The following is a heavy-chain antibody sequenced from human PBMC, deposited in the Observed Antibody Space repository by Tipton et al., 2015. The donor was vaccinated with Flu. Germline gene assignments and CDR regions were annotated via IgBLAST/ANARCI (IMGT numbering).Heavy chain of an antibody. CDR1: GGSISTYY. CDR2: IYYSGTT. D-gene: IGHD4-11*01. J-gene: IGHJ5*02. Sequence: TLSLTCSVSGGSISTYYWSWIRQAPGKGLEWIGYIYYSGTTNYNPSLKSRVTISMDTSKNQFYLRLSSVTAADTAVYYCARRDYSNYVSEPKNWFHPWGQGTLVTVSS. V-gene: IGHV4-59*08. CDR3: ARRDYSNYVSEPKNWFHP.